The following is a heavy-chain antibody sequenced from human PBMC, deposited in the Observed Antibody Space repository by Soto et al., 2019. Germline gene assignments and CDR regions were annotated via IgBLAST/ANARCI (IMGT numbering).Heavy chain of an antibody. J-gene: IGHJ4*02. CDR2: IHGDGGKI. Sequence: GGSLRLSCAASGFMFSAYWMSWVRQAPGKGLEWVANIHGDGGKIYYVDSVKGRFTISRDNAKRSLYLQMNSLRAEDTAVYYCARDFYGGYTYGPGDYWGQGALVTVSS. V-gene: IGHV3-7*01. CDR3: ARDFYGGYTYGPGDY. D-gene: IGHD5-18*01. CDR1: GFMFSAYW.